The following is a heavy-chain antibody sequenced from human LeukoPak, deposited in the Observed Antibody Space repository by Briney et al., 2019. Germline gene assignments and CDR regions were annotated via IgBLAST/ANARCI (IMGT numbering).Heavy chain of an antibody. D-gene: IGHD2-2*01. CDR2: IYHNGST. V-gene: IGHV4-38-2*01. CDR1: GYSISSGYY. CDR3: ARGAGIVVVPAANWFDP. J-gene: IGHJ5*02. Sequence: SETLSLTCAVSGYSISSGYYWGWIRQPPGKGLEWIGSIYHNGSTYYNPSLKSRVTISVDTSKNQFSLKLSSVTAADTAVYYCARGAGIVVVPAANWFDPWGQGTLVTVSS.